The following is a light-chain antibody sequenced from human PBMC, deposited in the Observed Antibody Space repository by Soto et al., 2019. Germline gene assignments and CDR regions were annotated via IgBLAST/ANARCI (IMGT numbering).Light chain of an antibody. J-gene: IGKJ1*01. V-gene: IGKV3-15*01. CDR1: QSVSSN. Sequence: EIVMTQSPASRSVSPGERATLSCRPSQSVSSNLAWYQQKPGQATRLLIYGASTRATGIPARFSGSVSGTEFTLTISSLQYENFAVYYCQQHNNWPQGAFGHGTKVEIK. CDR3: QQHNNWPQGA. CDR2: GAS.